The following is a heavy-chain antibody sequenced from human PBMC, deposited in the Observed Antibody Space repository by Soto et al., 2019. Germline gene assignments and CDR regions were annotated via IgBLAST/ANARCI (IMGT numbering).Heavy chain of an antibody. D-gene: IGHD5-18*01. CDR2: ISYDGSNK. V-gene: IGHV3-30*18. J-gene: IGHJ4*02. Sequence: QVQLVESGGGVVQPGRSLRLSCAASGFTFSSYGMHWVRQAPGKGLEWVAGISYDGSNKYYADSVKGRFTISRDNCKNTLYLQMNSLRAEDTAVYYCAKALRGYSYVPNYFDYWGQGTLVTVSS. CDR3: AKALRGYSYVPNYFDY. CDR1: GFTFSSYG.